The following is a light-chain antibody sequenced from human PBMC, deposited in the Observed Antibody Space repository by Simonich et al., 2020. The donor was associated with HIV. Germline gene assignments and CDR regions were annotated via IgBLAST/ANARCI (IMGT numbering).Light chain of an antibody. V-gene: IGLV4-69*01. Sequence: QLVLTQSPSASASLGASVTLTCTLSSGHSSYAVAWHQQLPEKGPRYLMKLNSDGTHNKGDGIPDRFAGSSSGAERYLTISSLQSEDEADYYCQTWGTGIQVFGGGTKLTVL. CDR1: SGHSSYA. J-gene: IGLJ3*02. CDR2: LNSDGTH. CDR3: QTWGTGIQV.